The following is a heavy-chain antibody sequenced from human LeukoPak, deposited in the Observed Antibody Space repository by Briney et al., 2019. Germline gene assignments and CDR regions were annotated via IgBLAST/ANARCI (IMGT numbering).Heavy chain of an antibody. J-gene: IGHJ6*02. Sequence: GGSLRLSCAASGFTFSSYAMHWVRQAPGKGLEYVSAISSNGGSTYYANSVEGRFTISRDNSKNTLYLQMGSLRAEDMAVYYCARDEAYYYGSGSYYKGNLYYYGMDVWGQGTTVTVSS. CDR2: ISSNGGST. V-gene: IGHV3-64*01. D-gene: IGHD3-10*01. CDR3: ARDEAYYYGSGSYYKGNLYYYGMDV. CDR1: GFTFSSYA.